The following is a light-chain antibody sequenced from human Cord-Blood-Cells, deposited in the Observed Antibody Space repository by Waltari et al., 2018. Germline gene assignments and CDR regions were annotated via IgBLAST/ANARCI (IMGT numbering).Light chain of an antibody. CDR1: SSAVGGYNY. CDR3: CSDAGSYTGV. CDR2: DVR. Sequence: QFALTPPRPVSGSPGQSVTLSCPVPSSAVGGYNYVNWYQQHPGKAPALMIYDVRKRPSGGPDRCSGSKSGNSACPTIAGLQAEDEADYYGCSDAGSYTGVFGGGTKLTVL. J-gene: IGLJ3*02. V-gene: IGLV2-11*01.